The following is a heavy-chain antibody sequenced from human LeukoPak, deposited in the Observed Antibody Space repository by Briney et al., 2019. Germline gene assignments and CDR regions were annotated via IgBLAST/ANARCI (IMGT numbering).Heavy chain of an antibody. CDR2: ISKEGSNK. V-gene: IGHV3-30*18. CDR3: VKRGSDGGPYFFDY. D-gene: IGHD3-3*01. J-gene: IGHJ4*02. Sequence: GGSLGLFCGASGFTFSTYPMHWVRQAPGKGLVWVAAISKEGSNKYYADSVKGRYTISRDSSKNMLYLEMNSLSGEDTAVYYCVKRGSDGGPYFFDYWGQGTLVTVSS. CDR1: GFTFSTYP.